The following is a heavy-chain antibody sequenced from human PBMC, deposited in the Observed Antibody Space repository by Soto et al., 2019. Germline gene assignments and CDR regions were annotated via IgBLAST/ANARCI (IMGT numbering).Heavy chain of an antibody. D-gene: IGHD3-10*01. J-gene: IGHJ4*02. CDR2: IGGGGVPT. Sequence: GSLRLSCAASGFTFSNYAMSWVRQAPGKGLEWVSAIGGGGVPTYHADSVKGRFTISRDNSKNTLYLQMNSLRVEDTAVYYCARDDGSGSPIHYWGKRTLVTVSS. CDR3: ARDDGSGSPIHY. CDR1: GFTFSNYA. V-gene: IGHV3-23*01.